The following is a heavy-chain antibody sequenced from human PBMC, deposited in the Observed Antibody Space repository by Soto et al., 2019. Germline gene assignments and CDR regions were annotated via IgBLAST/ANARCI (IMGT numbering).Heavy chain of an antibody. V-gene: IGHV1-58*01. CDR2: IVVGSGNT. D-gene: IGHD2-2*03. CDR3: AAGLDRLHDAFDI. J-gene: IGHJ3*02. CDR1: GFTFTSSA. Sequence: SVKVSCKASGFTFTSSAVQWVRQARGQRLEWIGWIVVGSGNTNYAQKFQERVTITRDMSTSTAYMELSSLRSEDTAVYYCAAGLDRLHDAFDIWGQGTMVTVSS.